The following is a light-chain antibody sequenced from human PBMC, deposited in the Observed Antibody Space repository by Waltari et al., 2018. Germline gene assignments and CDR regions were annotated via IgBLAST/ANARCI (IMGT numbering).Light chain of an antibody. Sequence: QSALTQPASVSGSPGQSITISCTGTSSHVGGYNYVSRYQQHPGKSPKLMIYDVSNRPSGVSNRFSGSKSGNTASLTISGLQAEDEADYYCSSYTSSSTPSWVFGGGTKLTVL. J-gene: IGLJ3*02. V-gene: IGLV2-14*03. CDR1: SSHVGGYNY. CDR3: SSYTSSSTPSWV. CDR2: DVS.